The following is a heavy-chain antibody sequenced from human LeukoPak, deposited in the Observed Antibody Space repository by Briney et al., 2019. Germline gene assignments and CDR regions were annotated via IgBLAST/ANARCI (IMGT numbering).Heavy chain of an antibody. D-gene: IGHD4-17*01. CDR3: ARDPTVTTEIYYYYYMDV. V-gene: IGHV1-2*02. CDR1: GYTFTGYY. CDR2: SNPNSGGT. J-gene: IGHJ6*03. Sequence: ASVKVSCKASGYTFTGYYMHWVRQAPGQGLEWMGLSNPNSGGTNYAQKFQGRVTMARDTSISTAYMELSRLRSDDTAVYYCARDPTVTTEIYYYYYMDVWGKGTTVTVSS.